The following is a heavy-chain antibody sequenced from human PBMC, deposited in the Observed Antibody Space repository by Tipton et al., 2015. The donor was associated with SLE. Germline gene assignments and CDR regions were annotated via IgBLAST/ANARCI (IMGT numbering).Heavy chain of an antibody. CDR1: GGSINSGDFY. J-gene: IGHJ6*03. D-gene: IGHD2-8*01. CDR2: IYHSGTT. CDR3: ASFPYGYYMDV. V-gene: IGHV4-30-4*01. Sequence: TLSLTCTVSGGSINSGDFYWSWIRQSPGKGLEWIGYIYHSGTTYYNPSLQSRATISVDTSENQFSLKLSSVTAADTAVYYCASFPYGYYMDVWGKGTTVTVSS.